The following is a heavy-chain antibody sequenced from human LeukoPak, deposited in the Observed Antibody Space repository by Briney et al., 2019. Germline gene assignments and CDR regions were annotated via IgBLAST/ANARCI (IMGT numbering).Heavy chain of an antibody. CDR1: GGSISSGGYY. D-gene: IGHD2-2*01. V-gene: IGHV4-31*03. Sequence: SETLSLTCTVSGGSISSGGYYWSWIRQHPGKGLEWIGYIYYSGSTYYNPSLKSRVTISVDTSKNQFSLKLSSVTAADTAVYYCAREVVPAANTHYYYYMDVWGKGTTVTVSS. J-gene: IGHJ6*03. CDR2: IYYSGST. CDR3: AREVVPAANTHYYYYMDV.